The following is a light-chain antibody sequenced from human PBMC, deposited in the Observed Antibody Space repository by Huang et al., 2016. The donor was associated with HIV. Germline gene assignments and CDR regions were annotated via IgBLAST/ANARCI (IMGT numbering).Light chain of an antibody. V-gene: IGKV1-5*03. CDR2: KTS. CDR1: QSISNW. J-gene: IGKJ1*01. CDR3: QQYNSYPWT. Sequence: DIQMTQSPSTLSASVGDRVTITFLASQSISNWLAWYQQKPGKAPNLLIYKTSSLESGVPSRFSGIGSGTVFALTISSLQPDDFATYYCQQYNSYPWTFGQGTRVDIK.